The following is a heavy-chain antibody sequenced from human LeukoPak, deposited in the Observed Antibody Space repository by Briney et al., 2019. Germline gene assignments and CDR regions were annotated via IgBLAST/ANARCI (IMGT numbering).Heavy chain of an antibody. J-gene: IGHJ3*02. CDR2: INHSGST. V-gene: IGHV4-34*01. D-gene: IGHD4-23*01. CDR1: GGSFSGYH. CDR3: ARTPLNYGGNSDAFDI. Sequence: SETLSLTCAVYGGSFSGYHWSWIRQPPGKGLEWIGEINHSGSTNYNPSLKSRVTISVDTSKNQFSLKLSSVTAADTAVYYCARTPLNYGGNSDAFDIWGQGTMVTVSS.